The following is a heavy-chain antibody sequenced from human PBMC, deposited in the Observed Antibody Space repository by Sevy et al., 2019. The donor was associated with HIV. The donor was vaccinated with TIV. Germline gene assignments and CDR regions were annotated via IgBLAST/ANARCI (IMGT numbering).Heavy chain of an antibody. CDR2: ISAYNGNT. D-gene: IGHD6-19*01. CDR3: ARDRDSSGWYSPTPYGMDV. V-gene: IGHV1-18*01. CDR1: GYTLTSYG. J-gene: IGHJ6*02. Sequence: ASVKVSCKASGYTLTSYGISWVRQAPGQGLEWMGWISAYNGNTNYAQKLQGRVTMTTDTSTSTAYMELRSLRSDDTAVYYCARDRDSSGWYSPTPYGMDVWGQGTTVTVSS.